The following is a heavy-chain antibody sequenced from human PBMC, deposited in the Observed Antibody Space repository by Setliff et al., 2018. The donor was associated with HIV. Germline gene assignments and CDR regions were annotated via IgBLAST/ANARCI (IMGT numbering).Heavy chain of an antibody. CDR2: IGSLGDK. D-gene: IGHD5-12*01. Sequence: LSLTCTVSGGSISSGGYYWSWIRQHPGKGLEWISYIGSLGDKEYADSVKGRFTISRDNAKNSLYLQMNSLRAEDTAVYYCARVNSGGYNYKSFFDYWGQGTLVTVSS. CDR1: GGSISSGGYY. V-gene: IGHV3-11*05. J-gene: IGHJ4*02. CDR3: ARVNSGGYNYKSFFDY.